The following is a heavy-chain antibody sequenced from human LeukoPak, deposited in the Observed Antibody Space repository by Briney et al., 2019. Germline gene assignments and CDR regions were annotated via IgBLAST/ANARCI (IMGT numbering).Heavy chain of an antibody. Sequence: PGGSLRLSCAASGFTFSSYEMNWVRQAPGKGLEWVSYISSSGSTIYYADSVKGRFTISRDNAKNSLYLQMNSLRAEDTAVYYCARDVTYSGYDRCMDVWGKGTTVTVSS. CDR1: GFTFSSYE. J-gene: IGHJ6*03. D-gene: IGHD5-12*01. CDR3: ARDVTYSGYDRCMDV. V-gene: IGHV3-48*03. CDR2: ISSSGSTI.